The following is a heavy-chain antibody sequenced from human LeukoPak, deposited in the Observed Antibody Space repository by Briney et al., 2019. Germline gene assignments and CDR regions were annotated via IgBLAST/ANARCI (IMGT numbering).Heavy chain of an antibody. CDR1: GGTFSSYA. V-gene: IGHV1-69*05. CDR2: IIPIFATA. CDR3: ARGRDWFDP. Sequence: GSSVKVSCKASGGTFSSYAIRWVRQAPGQGLEWMGGIIPIFATAKYAQKFQGRVTISTDESTTTAYMELSSLRSEDTAVYYRARGRDWFDPWGQGTLVTVSS. J-gene: IGHJ5*02.